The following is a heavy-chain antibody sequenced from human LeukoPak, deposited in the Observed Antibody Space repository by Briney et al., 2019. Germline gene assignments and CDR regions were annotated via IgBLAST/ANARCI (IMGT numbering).Heavy chain of an antibody. CDR3: ARRAPSHDFDS. CDR1: GFTFSDYS. CDR2: ISTTGSHT. Sequence: GGSLRLSCVASGFTFSDYSMNWVRQGPGKGPEWVSSISTTGSHTYYAESVKGRFTISRDNAERTLYLEMNSLRAGDTAVYFCARRAPSHDFDSWGQGTLVTVSS. J-gene: IGHJ4*02. V-gene: IGHV3-21*01.